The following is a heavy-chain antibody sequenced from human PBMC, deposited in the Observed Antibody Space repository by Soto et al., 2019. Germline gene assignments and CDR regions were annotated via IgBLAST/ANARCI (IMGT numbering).Heavy chain of an antibody. D-gene: IGHD3-22*01. CDR3: ARGVLYYYDSSGYPHWFDP. V-gene: IGHV3-11*04. J-gene: IGHJ5*02. Sequence: QVQLVESGGGLVKPGGSLRLSCAASGFTFSDYYMSWIRQAPGKGLEWVSYISSSSSIIYYADSVKGRFTISRDNAKNSLYLQMNSLRAEDTAVYYCARGVLYYYDSSGYPHWFDPWGQGTLVIVSS. CDR1: GFTFSDYY. CDR2: ISSSSSII.